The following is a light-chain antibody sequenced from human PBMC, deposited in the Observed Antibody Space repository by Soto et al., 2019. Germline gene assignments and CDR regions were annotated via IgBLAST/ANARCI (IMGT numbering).Light chain of an antibody. CDR1: NSDGGAYNY. J-gene: IGLJ3*02. Sequence: QSALTQPASVSGSPGQSITISCTGSNSDGGAYNYVSWYQQHPGKAPKLIIYEVNNRPSGVSHRFSGSKSGNTASLTISGLQADDEADYYCASYTISSTRVFGGGTKLTVL. CDR2: EVN. CDR3: ASYTISSTRV. V-gene: IGLV2-14*01.